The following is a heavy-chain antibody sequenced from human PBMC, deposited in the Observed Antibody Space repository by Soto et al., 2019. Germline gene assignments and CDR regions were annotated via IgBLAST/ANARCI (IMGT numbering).Heavy chain of an antibody. V-gene: IGHV4-31*03. J-gene: IGHJ6*03. Sequence: QVQLQESGPGLVKPSQTLSLTCTVSGGSISSGGYYWSWIRQHPGKGLEWIGYIYYSGSTYYNPYLKSRVTISVDTSKNQFSLKLSSVTAADTAVYYCARVGSGYYNWNDGNEWSGDYYYYMDVWGKGTTVTVSS. CDR2: IYYSGST. D-gene: IGHD1-1*01. CDR1: GGSISSGGYY. CDR3: ARVGSGYYNWNDGNEWSGDYYYYMDV.